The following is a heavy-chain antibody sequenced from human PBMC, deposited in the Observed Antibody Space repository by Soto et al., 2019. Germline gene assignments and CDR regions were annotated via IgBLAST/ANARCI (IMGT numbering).Heavy chain of an antibody. D-gene: IGHD6-19*01. J-gene: IGHJ4*02. V-gene: IGHV4-59*08. Sequence: SDTLSLTCTVSGGSISSYYWSWIRQPPGKGLEWIGYIYYSGSTNYNPSLKSRVTISVDTSKNQFSLKLSSVTAADTTVYYCARHRYSSGWYFDYWGQGTLVTVSS. CDR1: GGSISSYY. CDR2: IYYSGST. CDR3: ARHRYSSGWYFDY.